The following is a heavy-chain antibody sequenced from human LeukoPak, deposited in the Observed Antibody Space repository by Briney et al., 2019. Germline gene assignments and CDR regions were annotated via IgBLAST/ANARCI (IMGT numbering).Heavy chain of an antibody. D-gene: IGHD6-6*01. Sequence: SETLSLTYTVSGGSISSYYWSWIRQPPGKGLEWIGYIYYSGSTNYNPSLKSRVTISVDTSKNQFSLNLSSVTAADTAVYYCARHDPRGEPARLGFFDYWGQGTLVTVSS. CDR3: ARHDPRGEPARLGFFDY. CDR2: IYYSGST. V-gene: IGHV4-59*08. J-gene: IGHJ4*02. CDR1: GGSISSYY.